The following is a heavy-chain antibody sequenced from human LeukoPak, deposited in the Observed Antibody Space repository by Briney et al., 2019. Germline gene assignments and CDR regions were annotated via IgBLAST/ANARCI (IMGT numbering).Heavy chain of an antibody. CDR1: GYTLTELY. V-gene: IGHV1-24*01. CDR2: FDPEDGET. CDR3: ASFYRTEAYYFDY. J-gene: IGHJ4*02. Sequence: ASVKVSCKVSGYTLTELYMHWVRQAPGKGLEWMGGFDPEDGETIYAQKFQGRVTMTEDTSTDTAYMELSSLRSEDTAVYYCASFYRTEAYYFDYWGQGTLVTVSS. D-gene: IGHD5/OR15-5a*01.